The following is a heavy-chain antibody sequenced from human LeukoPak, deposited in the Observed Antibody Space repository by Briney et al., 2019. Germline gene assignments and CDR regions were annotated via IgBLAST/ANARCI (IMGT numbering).Heavy chain of an antibody. CDR1: GFNFNDYA. CDR3: AKASADWYFDL. Sequence: GGSLRLSCAASGFNFNDYAMHWVRQAPGKGLEWVSGISWNSGTVAYADSVKGRFTISRDNSKKSLYLQMNSLRAEDMALNYCAKASADWYFDLWGRGTLVTVSS. CDR2: ISWNSGTV. J-gene: IGHJ2*01. D-gene: IGHD2-2*01. V-gene: IGHV3-9*03.